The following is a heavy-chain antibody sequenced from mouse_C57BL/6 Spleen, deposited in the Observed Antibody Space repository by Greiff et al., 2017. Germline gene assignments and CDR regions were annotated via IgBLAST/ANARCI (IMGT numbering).Heavy chain of an antibody. V-gene: IGHV1-50*01. CDR2: IDPSDSYT. CDR3: ARKGYGDYFDY. CDR1: GYTFTGYW. J-gene: IGHJ2*01. Sequence: VQLQQPGAELVKPGASVKLSCKASGYTFTGYWMPWVKQRPGQGLEWIGEIDPSDSYTNYNQKFKGKATLTVDTSSSTAYMQLSSLTSEDSAVYYCARKGYGDYFDYWGQGTTLTVSS. D-gene: IGHD2-10*02.